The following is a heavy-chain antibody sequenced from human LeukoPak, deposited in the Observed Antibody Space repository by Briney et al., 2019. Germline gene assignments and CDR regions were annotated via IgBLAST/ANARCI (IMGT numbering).Heavy chain of an antibody. CDR3: ARVGWFGKGYYYGIDV. CDR1: GGSLSGYY. D-gene: IGHD3-10*01. CDR2: INHSGST. V-gene: IGHV4-34*01. J-gene: IGHJ6*04. Sequence: PSDTLSLTCAVYGGSLSGYYWSWIRQPPGKGLEWIGEINHSGSTNYNPSLKSRVTISVDTSKNQFSLKLSSVTAADTAVYYCARVGWFGKGYYYGIDVWGKGTTVTVSS.